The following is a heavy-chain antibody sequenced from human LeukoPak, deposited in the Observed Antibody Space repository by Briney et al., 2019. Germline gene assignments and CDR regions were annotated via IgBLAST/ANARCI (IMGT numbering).Heavy chain of an antibody. D-gene: IGHD6-25*01. V-gene: IGHV4-59*08. CDR3: AGQREAADY. J-gene: IGHJ4*02. CDR2: IYHSGST. Sequence: TSETLSLTCTVSGGSISSYYWSWIRQPPGKGLEWIGSIYHSGSTYYNPSLKSRVTISVDTSKNQFSLKLSSVTAADTAVYYCAGQREAADYWGQGTLVTVSS. CDR1: GGSISSYY.